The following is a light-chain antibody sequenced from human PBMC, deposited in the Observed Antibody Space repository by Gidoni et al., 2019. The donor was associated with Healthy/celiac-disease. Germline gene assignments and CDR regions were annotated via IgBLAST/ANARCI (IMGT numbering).Light chain of an antibody. CDR3: QQYGSSPPLT. CDR1: QSVSSSY. CDR2: GAS. Sequence: EIVLTQSPGTLSLSPGERATLSCRASQSVSSSYLAWYQQKPGQAPRLLIYGASSRATGIPDRFSGSGSGTDFILTISRLEPEDFAVYYCQQYGSSPPLTFXGXTKVEIK. J-gene: IGKJ4*01. V-gene: IGKV3-20*01.